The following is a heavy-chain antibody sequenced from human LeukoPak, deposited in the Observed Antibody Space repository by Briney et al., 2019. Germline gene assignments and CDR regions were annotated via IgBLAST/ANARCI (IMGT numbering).Heavy chain of an antibody. J-gene: IGHJ6*03. D-gene: IGHD3-16*02. V-gene: IGHV3-30*02. CDR2: IRYDGSNK. Sequence: GGSLRLSCAASGFTFSSYGMHWVRQAPGKGLEWVTFIRYDGSNKYYADSVKGRFTISRDNAKNSLYLQMNSLRAEDMALYYCAKGPRGGLSYMDVWGKGTTVTVSS. CDR1: GFTFSSYG. CDR3: AKGPRGGLSYMDV.